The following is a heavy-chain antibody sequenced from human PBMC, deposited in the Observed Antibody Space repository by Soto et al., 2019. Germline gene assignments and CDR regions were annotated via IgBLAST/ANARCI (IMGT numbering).Heavy chain of an antibody. Sequence: PGGSLRLSCAGSGLTFRNDWLSWVRQAPGKGLEWVANINQDGSERYYVDSVRGRFTIFRDNVENSLYLQLNSLRPEDTAVYYCAVYGYGVSAAAYWGQGTLVTVSS. CDR3: AVYGYGVSAAAY. CDR2: INQDGSER. CDR1: GLTFRNDW. D-gene: IGHD4-17*01. J-gene: IGHJ4*02. V-gene: IGHV3-7*03.